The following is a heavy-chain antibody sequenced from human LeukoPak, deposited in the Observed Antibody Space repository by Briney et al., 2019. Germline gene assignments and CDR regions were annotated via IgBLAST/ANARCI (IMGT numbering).Heavy chain of an antibody. D-gene: IGHD5-24*01. Sequence: GASVKVSCKASGGTFSSYAISWVRQAPGQGLEWMGGIIPIFGTANYAQKFQGRVTITADESTSTAYMELSSLRSEDTAVYYCARARDGYKMGHYLDYWGQGTLVTVSS. CDR3: ARARDGYKMGHYLDY. V-gene: IGHV1-69*13. CDR1: GGTFSSYA. CDR2: IIPIFGTA. J-gene: IGHJ4*02.